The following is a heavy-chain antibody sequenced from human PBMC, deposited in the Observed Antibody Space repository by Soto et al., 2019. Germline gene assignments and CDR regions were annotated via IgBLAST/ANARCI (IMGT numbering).Heavy chain of an antibody. CDR3: ARGGGVGVAGSAAFDM. J-gene: IGHJ3*02. CDR1: GYPVTAYY. D-gene: IGHD3-3*01. Sequence: QLHLVQSGAVVKKPGASVTVSCSASGYPVTAYYMHWVRQAPGRGLEWMGGINPATGAAKYTQTLQGGVTMTRDPPTSTVFMDLSGLTSEATAVFYWARGGGVGVAGSAAFDMWGQGTLVTVSS. V-gene: IGHV1-2*02. CDR2: INPATGAA.